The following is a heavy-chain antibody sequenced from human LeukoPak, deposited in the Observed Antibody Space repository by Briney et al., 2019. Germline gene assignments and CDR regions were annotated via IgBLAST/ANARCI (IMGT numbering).Heavy chain of an antibody. CDR2: IYYSGST. J-gene: IGHJ4*02. Sequence: SETLSLTCTVSGGSISSYYWSWIRQPPGKGLEWIGYIYYSGSTNYNPSLKSRVTISVDTSKNQFSLKMNSVTAADTAVYYCARGQWFRAFWSXGTPVTVSS. CDR3: ARGQWFRAF. V-gene: IGHV4-59*12. CDR1: GGSISSYY. D-gene: IGHD3-10*01.